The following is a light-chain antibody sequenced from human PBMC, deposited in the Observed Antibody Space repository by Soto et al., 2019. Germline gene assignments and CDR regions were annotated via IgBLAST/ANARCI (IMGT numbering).Light chain of an antibody. J-gene: IGKJ2*01. CDR3: QQYNS. V-gene: IGKV1-5*01. CDR2: DAS. CDR1: QSISSW. Sequence: DIQMTQSPSTLSASVGDRVTITCRASQSISSWLAWYQQKPGKAPKLLIYDASSLESGVPSRFSGSGSGTEFTLTISSLQPDDFVTYYCQQYNSFGQGTKLEIK.